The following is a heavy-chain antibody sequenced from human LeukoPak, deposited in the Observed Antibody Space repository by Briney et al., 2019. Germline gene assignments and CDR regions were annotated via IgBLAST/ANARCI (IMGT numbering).Heavy chain of an antibody. V-gene: IGHV3-48*01. CDR1: GFTFSSYS. CDR3: ARDSTHDYGDYPTGFDP. D-gene: IGHD4-17*01. CDR2: ISSSSSTI. Sequence: PGGSLRLSCAASGFTFSSYSMNWVRQAPGKGLEWVSYISSSSSTIYYADSVKGRFTISRDNAKNSLYLQMNSLRAEDTAVYYCARDSTHDYGDYPTGFDPWGQGTLVTVSS. J-gene: IGHJ5*02.